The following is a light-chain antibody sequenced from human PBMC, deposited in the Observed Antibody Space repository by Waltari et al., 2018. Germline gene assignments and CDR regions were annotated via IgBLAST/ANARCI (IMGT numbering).Light chain of an antibody. CDR2: GAS. CDR1: QSVSSNY. CDR3: QQYGTSPRT. V-gene: IGKV3-20*01. Sequence: EIVLTQSPGTLSLSPGERASPSCRTSQSVSSNYLAWYQQRPGQSPRLLIYGASSRAIGIPDRFSGSGSGTDFTLTISRLEPEDFAVYYCQQYGTSPRTFGQGTKVEIK. J-gene: IGKJ1*01.